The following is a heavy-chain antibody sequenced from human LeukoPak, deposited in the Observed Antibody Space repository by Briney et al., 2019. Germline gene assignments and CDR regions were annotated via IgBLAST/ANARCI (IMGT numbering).Heavy chain of an antibody. V-gene: IGHV1-3*01. J-gene: IGHJ4*02. CDR2: INAGNGNT. CDR3: ARQAQLAYFDY. Sequence: VASVKVSCKASGYTFTSYAMHWVRQAPGQRLEWMGWINAGNGNTKYSQKFQGRVTITRDTSASTAYMELSSLRSEDTAVYYCARQAQLAYFDYWGQGTLVTVSS. D-gene: IGHD6-13*01. CDR1: GYTFTSYA.